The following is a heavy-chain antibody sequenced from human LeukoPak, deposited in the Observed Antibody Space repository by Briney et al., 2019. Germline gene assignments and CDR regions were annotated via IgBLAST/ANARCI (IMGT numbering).Heavy chain of an antibody. D-gene: IGHD1-26*01. V-gene: IGHV1-69*05. CDR2: IIPIFGTA. Sequence: SVKVSCKASGGTFSSYAISWVRQAPGQGLEWMGGIIPIFGTANYAQKFQGRVTITTDESTSTAYMELSSLRSEDTAVYYCASPKAGYSGSYHYYFDYWGQGILVTVSS. CDR3: ASPKAGYSGSYHYYFDY. J-gene: IGHJ4*02. CDR1: GGTFSSYA.